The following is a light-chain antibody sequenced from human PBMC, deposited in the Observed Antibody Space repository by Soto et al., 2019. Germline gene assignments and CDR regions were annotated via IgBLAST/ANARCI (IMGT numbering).Light chain of an antibody. V-gene: IGKV3-20*01. CDR1: QSVSSGY. J-gene: IGKJ4*01. CDR2: GAS. Sequence: LMQSSLTLYLSQGERATLSCRAIQSVSSGYLAWYLQKPGQTPRLLIYGASSRAPGIPDRFSGSGSGTDFTLTISRLEPEDFAVYYCQQYGSSTGLTFGGGTKVDI. CDR3: QQYGSSTGLT.